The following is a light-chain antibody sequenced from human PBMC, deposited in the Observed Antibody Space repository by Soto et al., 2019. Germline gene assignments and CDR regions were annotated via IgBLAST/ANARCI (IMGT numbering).Light chain of an antibody. Sequence: DIQMTQSPSTLSGSVGDRVTITCRASQTISSWLAWYQQKPGKAPKLLIYDASSLESGVPSRFSGSGSGTEFTLTISSLQPDDFATYYCQQYNSYSPPWTFGQGTKVDIK. CDR2: DAS. J-gene: IGKJ1*01. V-gene: IGKV1-5*01. CDR3: QQYNSYSPPWT. CDR1: QTISSW.